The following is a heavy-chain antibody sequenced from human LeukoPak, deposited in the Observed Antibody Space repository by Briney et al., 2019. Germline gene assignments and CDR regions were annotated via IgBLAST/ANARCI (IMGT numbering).Heavy chain of an antibody. CDR2: IYYSGST. V-gene: IGHV4-59*12. CDR1: GGSFSSYY. J-gene: IGHJ4*02. CDR3: ARDGHCSSTSCSVDY. Sequence: SETLSLTCTVSGGSFSSYYWSWIRQPPGKGLEWIGHIYYSGSTNYNPSLKSRVTMSVDTSKNQFSLKLSSVTAADTAVYYCARDGHCSSTSCSVDYWGQGTLVTVSS. D-gene: IGHD2-2*01.